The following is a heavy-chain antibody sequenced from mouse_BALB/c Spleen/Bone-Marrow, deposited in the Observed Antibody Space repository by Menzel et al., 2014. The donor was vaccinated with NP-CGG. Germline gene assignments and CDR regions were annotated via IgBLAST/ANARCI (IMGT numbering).Heavy chain of an antibody. CDR1: GYAFSSSW. V-gene: IGHV1-82*01. CDR2: IYPGDGDT. J-gene: IGHJ2*01. D-gene: IGHD5-5*01. CDR3: ARHYLYYFDY. Sequence: QVQLQQPGPELVKPGASVKISCKASGYAFSSSWMNWVKQRPGQGLEWIGRIYPGDGDTNYNGKFKGKATLTADKSSSTAYMQLSSLTSVDSAVYFCARHYLYYFDYWGQGTTLTVSS.